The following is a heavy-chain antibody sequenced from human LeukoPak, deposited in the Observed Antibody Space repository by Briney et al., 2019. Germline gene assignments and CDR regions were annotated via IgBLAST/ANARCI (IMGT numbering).Heavy chain of an antibody. V-gene: IGHV1-69*01. CDR1: GGTFSSYA. D-gene: IGHD2-2*02. CDR3: AIPSPYCSSTSCHRGWYFDL. CDR2: IIPIFGTA. J-gene: IGHJ2*01. Sequence: SVKVSCKASGGTFSSYAISWVRQAPGQGLEWMGGIIPIFGTANYAQKFQGRVTITADESTSTAYMELSSLRSEDTAVYYCAIPSPYCSSTSCHRGWYFDLWGRGTLVTVSS.